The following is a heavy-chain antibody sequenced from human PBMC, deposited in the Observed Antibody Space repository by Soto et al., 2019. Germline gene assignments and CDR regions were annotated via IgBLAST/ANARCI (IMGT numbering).Heavy chain of an antibody. D-gene: IGHD6-6*01. J-gene: IGHJ4*02. CDR2: IYYSGST. CDR1: GGSISSYY. Sequence: KSSETLSLTCTVSGGSISSYYWSWIRQPPGKGLEWIGYIYYSGSTNYNPSLKSRVTISVDTSKNQFSLKLSSVTAADTAVYYCATGPIAARPRVYFDYWGQGTLVTVSS. CDR3: ATGPIAARPRVYFDY. V-gene: IGHV4-59*01.